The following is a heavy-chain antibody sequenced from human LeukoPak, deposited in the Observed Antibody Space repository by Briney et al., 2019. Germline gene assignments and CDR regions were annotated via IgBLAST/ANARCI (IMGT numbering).Heavy chain of an antibody. J-gene: IGHJ4*02. CDR1: GFTFSSYA. D-gene: IGHD3-3*01. V-gene: IGHV3-23*01. CDR3: AKDLDFWSGYDY. CDR2: ISGSGGST. Sequence: PGGSLRLFCAASGFTFSSYAMSWVRQAPGKGLEWVSAISGSGGSTYYADSVKGRFTISRDNSKNTLYLQMNSLRAEDTAVYYCAKDLDFWSGYDYWGQGTLVTVSS.